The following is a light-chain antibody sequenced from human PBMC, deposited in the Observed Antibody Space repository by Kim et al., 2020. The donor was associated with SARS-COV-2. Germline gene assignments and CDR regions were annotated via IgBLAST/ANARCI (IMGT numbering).Light chain of an antibody. V-gene: IGLV3-19*01. CDR3: NSRVLEV. Sequence: SSELTQDPAVSVALGQTVRITCQGDSLRSYYASWYQQKPGQAPVLVIYGKNNRPSGIPDRFSGSSSGNTASLTITGAQAEDEADYYCNSRVLEVFGGGTQLTVL. J-gene: IGLJ2*01. CDR2: GKN. CDR1: SLRSYY.